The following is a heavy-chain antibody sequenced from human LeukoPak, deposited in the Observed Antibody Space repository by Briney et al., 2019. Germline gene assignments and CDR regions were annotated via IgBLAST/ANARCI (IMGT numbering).Heavy chain of an antibody. J-gene: IGHJ4*02. CDR2: INSDGSEI. Sequence: GGSLRLSCGASGFTFSTYWMHWVRQAPGKGMVWVSRINSDGSEITYADSVKGRFTMSRDNAKNTLYLQVNSPRAEDTAVYYCGREDISNSWYIDYWGQGTLVTVSS. CDR3: GREDISNSWYIDY. D-gene: IGHD6-13*01. CDR1: GFTFSTYW. V-gene: IGHV3-74*01.